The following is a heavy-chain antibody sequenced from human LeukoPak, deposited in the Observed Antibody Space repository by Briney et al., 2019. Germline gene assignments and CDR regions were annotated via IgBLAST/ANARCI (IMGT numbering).Heavy chain of an antibody. J-gene: IGHJ4*02. D-gene: IGHD2-2*01. CDR1: GGSISSYY. V-gene: IGHV4-59*01. CDR2: IYYSGST. CDR3: ARGGDIVVVPAAALDY. Sequence: PSETLSLTCTVSGGSISSYYWSWIRQPPGKGLEWIAYIYYSGSTNYNPSLKSRVTISVDTSKNQFSLKLSSVTAADTAVYYCARGGDIVVVPAAALDYWGQGTLVTVSS.